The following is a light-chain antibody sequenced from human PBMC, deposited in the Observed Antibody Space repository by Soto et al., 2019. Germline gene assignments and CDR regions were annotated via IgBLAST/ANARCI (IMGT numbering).Light chain of an antibody. CDR3: QNLDSAAFT. Sequence: DLQMTQSPPSLSASVGDRVTITCRASQDISNYLAWYQQRPGKVPRLLISVASTLQSGVPSRFSGGGSGTDFTLTIDSLLPEDAATYYCQNLDSAAFTFGPGTKVDIK. V-gene: IGKV1-27*01. CDR1: QDISNY. J-gene: IGKJ3*01. CDR2: VAS.